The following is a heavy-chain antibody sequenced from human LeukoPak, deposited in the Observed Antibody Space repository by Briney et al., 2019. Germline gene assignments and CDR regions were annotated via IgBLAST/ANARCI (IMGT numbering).Heavy chain of an antibody. Sequence: GGSLRLSCAASGFTFSSYSMNWVRQAPGKGLEWVSYISSSSSTIYYADSVKGRFTISRDNAKNSLSLQMNSLRAEDTAVYYCARNRAPYYDILTGYYTLSNWYFDLWGRGTLVTVSS. CDR2: ISSSSSTI. J-gene: IGHJ2*01. V-gene: IGHV3-48*01. D-gene: IGHD3-9*01. CDR3: ARNRAPYYDILTGYYTLSNWYFDL. CDR1: GFTFSSYS.